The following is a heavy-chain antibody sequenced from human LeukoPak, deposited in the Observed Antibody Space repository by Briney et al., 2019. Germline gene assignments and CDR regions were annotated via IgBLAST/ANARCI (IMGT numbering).Heavy chain of an antibody. J-gene: IGHJ4*02. CDR1: GFIFSSYW. CDR2: IKQDGTEK. V-gene: IGHV3-7*05. D-gene: IGHD3-3*01. CDR3: ARMRPSTTIFGVVIPTLFDY. Sequence: GGSLRLSCAASGFIFSSYWMSWVRQAPGKGLEWVANIKQDGTEKYFVDSVKGRFTISRDNAKNSLYLQMSSLRVEDTAVYYCARMRPSTTIFGVVIPTLFDYWGQGTLVTVSS.